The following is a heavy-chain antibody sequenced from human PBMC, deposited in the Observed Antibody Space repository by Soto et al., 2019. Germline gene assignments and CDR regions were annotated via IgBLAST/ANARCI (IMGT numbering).Heavy chain of an antibody. D-gene: IGHD6-19*01. Sequence: ASVKVSCKASGYTFTSYGISWVRQAPGQGLEWMGWISAYNGNTNYAQKLQGRVTMATDTSTSTAYMELRSLRSDDTAVYYCARDLRGQWLVTFDYWGQGTLVTVSS. V-gene: IGHV1-18*01. J-gene: IGHJ4*02. CDR2: ISAYNGNT. CDR1: GYTFTSYG. CDR3: ARDLRGQWLVTFDY.